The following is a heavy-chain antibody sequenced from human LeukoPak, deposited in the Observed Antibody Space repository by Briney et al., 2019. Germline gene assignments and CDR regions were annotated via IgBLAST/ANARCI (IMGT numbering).Heavy chain of an antibody. Sequence: GGSLRLSCAASGFTFSSYAMSWVRQAPGKGLEWVSAISGSGGGTYYADSVKGRFTISRDNSKNTLYLQMNSLRAEDTAVYYCAKNRKGYSSGWYTSFDYWGQGTLVTVSS. V-gene: IGHV3-23*01. CDR1: GFTFSSYA. J-gene: IGHJ4*02. D-gene: IGHD6-19*01. CDR3: AKNRKGYSSGWYTSFDY. CDR2: ISGSGGGT.